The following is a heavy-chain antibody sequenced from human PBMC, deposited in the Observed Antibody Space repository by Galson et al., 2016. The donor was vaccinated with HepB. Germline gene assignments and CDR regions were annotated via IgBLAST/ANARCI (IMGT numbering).Heavy chain of an antibody. D-gene: IGHD3-3*01. V-gene: IGHV3-7*03. J-gene: IGHJ6*03. CDR2: IKHDGREK. Sequence: SLRLSCAASGFTFSSYYMSWVRQAPGKGLEWVADIKHDGREKYVDSVKGRFTISRDNAKNSLYLQMNTLRAEDTAVYYCARDGRSEDFNMDVWGKGTTVTAS. CDR1: GFTFSSYY. CDR3: ARDGRSEDFNMDV.